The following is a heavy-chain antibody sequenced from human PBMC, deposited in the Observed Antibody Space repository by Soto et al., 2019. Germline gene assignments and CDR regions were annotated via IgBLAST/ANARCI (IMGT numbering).Heavy chain of an antibody. V-gene: IGHV4-59*01. CDR3: ARVDSSSWYRFDY. CDR2: IYYSGST. D-gene: IGHD6-13*01. Sequence: ESRSRTGSGSGGSMSRYYWSWIRQPPGRGLEWIGYIYYSGSTNYNPSLKSRVTISVDTSKNQFSLKLSSVTAADTAVYYCARVDSSSWYRFDYWGQGTLVTVSS. CDR1: GGSMSRYY. J-gene: IGHJ4*02.